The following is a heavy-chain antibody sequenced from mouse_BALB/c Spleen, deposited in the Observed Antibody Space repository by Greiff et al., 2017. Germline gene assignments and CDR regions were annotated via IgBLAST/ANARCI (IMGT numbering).Heavy chain of an antibody. CDR3: ARHYYSSSRYFDV. Sequence: QVQLKQSGADLARPGASGKLSCEASGFTFTSYTMHWVQQTPGQGLEWIGYINPSSGYTNYNQKFKDKGTLSADKASSTAYMQLSSLTSEDSAVYYCARHYYSSSRYFDVWGAGTTVTVSS. V-gene: IGHV1-4*01. CDR2: INPSSGYT. J-gene: IGHJ1*01. CDR1: GFTFTSYT. D-gene: IGHD1-1*01.